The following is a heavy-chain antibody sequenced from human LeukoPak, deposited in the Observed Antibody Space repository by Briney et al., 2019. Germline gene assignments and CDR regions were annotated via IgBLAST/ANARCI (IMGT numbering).Heavy chain of an antibody. J-gene: IGHJ4*02. CDR2: LTGSGGST. D-gene: IGHD3-10*01. CDR1: GFTFSNYV. CDR3: ASQFSGGGH. Sequence: GGSLRLSCAASGFTFSNYVMSWVRQAPGEGLEWVSGLTGSGGSTYYADSVKGRFTVSRDNAKNTLFLQMNSLRAEDTAVYYCASQFSGGGHWGQGTLVAVSS. V-gene: IGHV3-23*01.